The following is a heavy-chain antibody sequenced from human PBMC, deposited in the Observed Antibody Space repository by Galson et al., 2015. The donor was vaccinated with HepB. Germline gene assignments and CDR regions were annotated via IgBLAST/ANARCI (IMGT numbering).Heavy chain of an antibody. V-gene: IGHV3-30*18. J-gene: IGHJ4*02. CDR3: AKEEWAAD. Sequence: SLRLSCAASGFTFSSYGMHWVRQAPGKGLEWVAVISYDGSNKYYADSVKGRFTISRDNSKNTLYLQMNSLRAEDTAVYYCAKEEWAADWGQGTLVTVSS. CDR1: GFTFSSYG. CDR2: ISYDGSNK. D-gene: IGHD3-3*01.